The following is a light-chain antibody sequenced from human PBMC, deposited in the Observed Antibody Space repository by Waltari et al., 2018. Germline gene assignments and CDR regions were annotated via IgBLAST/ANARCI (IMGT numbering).Light chain of an antibody. J-gene: IGKJ1*01. V-gene: IGKV3-15*01. CDR1: QGVSSH. CDR2: GAS. CDR3: QHYFNWPRT. Sequence: EIVMTQSPAILSVSPGESATLSCRASQGVSSHLAWYQQKPGQAPRLLIYGASTRDTGVPVRFSGSGSGTEFTLTISSLQSEDFAAYYCQHYFNWPRTFGQGTKVEVK.